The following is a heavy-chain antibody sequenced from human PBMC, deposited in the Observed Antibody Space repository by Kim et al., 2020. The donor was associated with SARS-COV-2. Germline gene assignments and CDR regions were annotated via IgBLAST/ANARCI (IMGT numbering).Heavy chain of an antibody. J-gene: IGHJ4*02. CDR2: IYYSGST. CDR3: ARHNIAAAGTFDY. V-gene: IGHV4-39*01. D-gene: IGHD6-13*01. Sequence: SQTLSLTCTVSGGSISSSSYYWGWIRQPPGKGLEWIGSIYYSGSTYYNPSLKSRVTISVDTSKNQFSLKLSSVTAADTAVYYCARHNIAAAGTFDYWGQGTWSPSPQ. CDR1: GGSISSSSYY.